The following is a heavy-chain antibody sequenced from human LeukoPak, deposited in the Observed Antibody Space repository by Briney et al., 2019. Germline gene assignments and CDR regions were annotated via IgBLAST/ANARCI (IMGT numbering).Heavy chain of an antibody. D-gene: IGHD3-3*01. CDR3: ARDRYYDFWSGYYRYNYYYYYMDV. CDR2: ISPDGHYI. CDR1: GLTFSTYA. Sequence: GGSLRLSCAASGLTFSTYAMAWVRQAPGKGLMWLSSISPDGHYIYYADSVKGRFTTSRDNSKNTLYLQMNSLRAEDTAVYYCARDRYYDFWSGYYRYNYYYYYMDVWGKGTTVTVSS. J-gene: IGHJ6*03. V-gene: IGHV3-23*01.